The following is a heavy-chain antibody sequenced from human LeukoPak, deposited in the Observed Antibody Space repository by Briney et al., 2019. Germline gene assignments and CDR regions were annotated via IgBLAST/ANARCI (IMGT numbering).Heavy chain of an antibody. CDR1: GYTFSSYY. D-gene: IGHD3-10*01. CDR2: INPSGGST. Sequence: ASVKVSCKASGYTFSSYYMHWVRQAPGQGLEWMGIINPSGGSTNYAQKFQVRVIMTRDTSTSTVYMELSSLRSEDTAVYYCARRNYYGSGSPGFDYWGQGTLVTVSS. J-gene: IGHJ4*02. CDR3: ARRNYYGSGSPGFDY. V-gene: IGHV1-46*01.